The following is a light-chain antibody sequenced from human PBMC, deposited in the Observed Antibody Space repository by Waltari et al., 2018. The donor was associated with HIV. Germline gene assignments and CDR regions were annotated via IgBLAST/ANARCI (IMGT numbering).Light chain of an antibody. CDR2: DNN. CDR1: SHNIVNNF. Sequence: QSVLTQPPSVSAAPRQKVPISCSGTSHNIVNNFVSWYQQLPGTAPKLLIYDNNKRPSGIPDRFSGSKSGTSATLGITGLQTGDEADYFCATWDRSLSRVIFGGGTRLTVL. J-gene: IGLJ2*01. V-gene: IGLV1-51*01. CDR3: ATWDRSLSRVI.